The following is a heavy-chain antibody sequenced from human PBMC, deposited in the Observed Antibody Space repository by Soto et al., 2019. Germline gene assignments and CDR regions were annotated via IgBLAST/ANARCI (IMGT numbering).Heavy chain of an antibody. D-gene: IGHD3-3*01. CDR1: GYTFSSYV. V-gene: IGHV1-18*04. CDR2: ISAYNGET. CDR3: ARVAPPGATRSPLNYYGMDV. Sequence: QVQLVQSGAEVKKPGASVKVSCKASGYTFSSYVISWVRQAPGQGLDWMGWISAYNGETNYAQKLQDRVTMTTDTSTNTAYMXLRSLRSDDTAVYYCARVAPPGATRSPLNYYGMDVWGQGTTVTVSS. J-gene: IGHJ6*02.